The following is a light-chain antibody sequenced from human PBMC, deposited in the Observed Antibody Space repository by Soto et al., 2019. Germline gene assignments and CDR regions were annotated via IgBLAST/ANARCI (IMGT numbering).Light chain of an antibody. V-gene: IGLV1-40*01. CDR2: GNS. Sequence: QSVLTQPPSVSGAPGQRVTISCTGSSSNIGAGYDVHWYQQLPGTAPKLLIYGNSNRPSGAPDRFSGSKPGTSASLAITGLQAEDEADYYCQSYDSSLSGYVFGTGTKV. J-gene: IGLJ1*01. CDR1: SSNIGAGYD. CDR3: QSYDSSLSGYV.